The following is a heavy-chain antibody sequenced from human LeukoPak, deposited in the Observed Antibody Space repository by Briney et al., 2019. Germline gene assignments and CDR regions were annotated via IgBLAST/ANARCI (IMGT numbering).Heavy chain of an antibody. CDR3: ARNQRRLGGATYFDY. J-gene: IGHJ4*02. V-gene: IGHV4-34*01. Sequence: SETLSLTCAVYGGSFSGYYWSWIRQPPGKGREWIGEINHSGSTNYNPSLKSRVTISVDTSKNQFSLKLSSVTAADTAVCYCARNQRRLGGATYFDYWGQGTLVTVSS. D-gene: IGHD1-26*01. CDR1: GGSFSGYY. CDR2: INHSGST.